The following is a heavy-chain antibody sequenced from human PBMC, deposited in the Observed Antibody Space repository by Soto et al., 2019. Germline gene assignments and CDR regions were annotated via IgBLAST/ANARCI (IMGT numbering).Heavy chain of an antibody. CDR3: ARNGDSSDYRGWFDP. CDR2: IYSGGTT. Sequence: EVQLVESGGGLVQPGGSLRLSCAASGFTVSSNYMSWVRQAPGKGLELVSVIYSGGTTYYADSVKGRFTISRDNSKNTLYLQMNSLRAEDTDVYYCARNGDSSDYRGWFDPWGQGTLVTVSS. CDR1: GFTVSSNY. J-gene: IGHJ5*02. V-gene: IGHV3-66*01. D-gene: IGHD3-22*01.